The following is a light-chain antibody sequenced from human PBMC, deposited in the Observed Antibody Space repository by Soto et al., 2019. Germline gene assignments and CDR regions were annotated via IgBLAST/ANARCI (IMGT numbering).Light chain of an antibody. CDR2: WAS. CDR3: QQHYSTPYT. CDR1: QSVLYSSNNKSY. J-gene: IGKJ2*01. V-gene: IGKV4-1*01. Sequence: DVVMTQSPDSLSVSLGERATINCKSSQSVLYSSNNKSYLAWYQQKPGQPPKLLIYWASTRQSGVPDRFSGSGSGTDFTLTISSLQAEDVAVYYCQQHYSTPYTFGKGTKLEIK.